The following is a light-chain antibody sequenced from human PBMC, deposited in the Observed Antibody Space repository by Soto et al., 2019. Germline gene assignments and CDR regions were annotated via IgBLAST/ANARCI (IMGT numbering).Light chain of an antibody. J-gene: IGKJ4*01. Sequence: DIQLTQSPSSVSASVGDRVTMTCRASQDIRNWLVWYQQKPGKAPNLLIYAASDLQTGVPSRFSGSGYGADFTLTITSLQPEDVASYYCQQTNSFPLTFGGGTKV. CDR2: AAS. V-gene: IGKV1D-12*01. CDR3: QQTNSFPLT. CDR1: QDIRNW.